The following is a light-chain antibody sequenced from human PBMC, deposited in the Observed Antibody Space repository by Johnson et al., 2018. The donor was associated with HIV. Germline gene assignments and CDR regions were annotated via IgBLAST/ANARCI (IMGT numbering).Light chain of an antibody. V-gene: IGLV1-51*01. CDR2: DNN. CDR1: SSNIGNNY. J-gene: IGLJ1*01. Sequence: QSVLTQPPSVSAAPGQKVTISCSGSSSNIGNNYVSWYQQLPGAAPKLLIYDNNKRPSGIPDRFSGSKSGTSATLGITGLQTGAEADYYCGTWDSSLSAYVFATGTKVTVL. CDR3: GTWDSSLSAYV.